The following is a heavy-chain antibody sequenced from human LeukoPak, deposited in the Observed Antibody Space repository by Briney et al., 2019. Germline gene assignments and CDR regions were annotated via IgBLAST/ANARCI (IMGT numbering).Heavy chain of an antibody. D-gene: IGHD2-2*01. CDR1: GFTFDDYG. J-gene: IGHJ4*02. Sequence: GGSLRLSCAASGFTFDDYGMSWVRQAPGKGLEWVSGINWSGGSTGYADSVKGRLTISRDNAKNSLYLQMNSLRAEDTAVYYCARETDYARFDYWGQGTLVTVSS. CDR2: INWSGGST. V-gene: IGHV3-20*04. CDR3: ARETDYARFDY.